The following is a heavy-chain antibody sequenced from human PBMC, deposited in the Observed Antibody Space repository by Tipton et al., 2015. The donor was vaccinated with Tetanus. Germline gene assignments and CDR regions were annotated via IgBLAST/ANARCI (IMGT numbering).Heavy chain of an antibody. CDR2: IRSSSNTV. V-gene: IGHV3-48*02. J-gene: IGHJ4*02. Sequence: GSLRLSCVAYGFTFSSYSMNWVRQGPGKGLEWISYIRSSSNTVYYADSVKGRFTISRDNAKNSLFLQMNSLRDEDTAVYYCARDLRINSYGFYYDSNGYSDYWGRGTLVTVSS. D-gene: IGHD3-22*01. CDR3: ARDLRINSYGFYYDSNGYSDY. CDR1: GFTFSSYS.